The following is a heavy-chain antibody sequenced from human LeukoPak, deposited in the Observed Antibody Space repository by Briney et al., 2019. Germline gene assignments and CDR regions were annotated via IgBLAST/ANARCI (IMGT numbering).Heavy chain of an antibody. CDR1: GFTFDDYA. CDR2: ISWNSGSI. D-gene: IGHD2-15*01. V-gene: IGHV3-9*01. Sequence: GGSLRLSCAASGFTFDDYAMHWVRQAPGKGLEWVSGISWNSGSIGYADSVKGRFTISRDNSKNTLFLQMNSLRVEDTAVYSCTRGPRPLRYCSGGSCPSYYSGMDVWGLGTTVTVSS. J-gene: IGHJ6*02. CDR3: TRGPRPLRYCSGGSCPSYYSGMDV.